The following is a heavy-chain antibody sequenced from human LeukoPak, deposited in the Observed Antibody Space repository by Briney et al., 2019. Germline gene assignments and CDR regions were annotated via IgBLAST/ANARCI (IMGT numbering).Heavy chain of an antibody. Sequence: PGGSLRLSCAASGFTFSSYAMSWVRQAPGKGLEWVSAISGSGGSTYYADSVKGRFTISRDNSKNTLYLQMNSLRAEDTAVYYCAKDHLYQLLKPPLGYWGQGTLVTVSS. J-gene: IGHJ4*02. CDR1: GFTFSSYA. CDR3: AKDHLYQLLKPPLGY. CDR2: ISGSGGST. D-gene: IGHD2-2*01. V-gene: IGHV3-23*01.